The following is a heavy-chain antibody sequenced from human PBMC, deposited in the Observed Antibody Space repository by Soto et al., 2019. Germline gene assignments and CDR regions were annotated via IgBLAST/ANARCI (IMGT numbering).Heavy chain of an antibody. Sequence: ASVKVSCKASGDRFTSYYMHWVRQAPGQGLEWMGIINPNSGITNYAQNFQGRVTMTRDTSTSTVYMELSSLKSEDTAVYYCARSRGEAAGITWFAPWGKGTLVTVSS. V-gene: IGHV1-46*03. CDR3: ARSRGEAAGITWFAP. D-gene: IGHD6-13*01. J-gene: IGHJ5*02. CDR1: GDRFTSYY. CDR2: INPNSGIT.